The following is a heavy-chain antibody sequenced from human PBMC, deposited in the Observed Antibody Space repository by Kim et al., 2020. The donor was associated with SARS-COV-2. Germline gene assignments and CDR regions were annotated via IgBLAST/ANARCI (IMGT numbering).Heavy chain of an antibody. CDR2: ISYDGSNK. Sequence: GGSLRLSCAASGFTFSSYGMHWVRQAPGKGLEWVAVISYDGSNKYYADSVKGRFTISRDNSKNTLYLQMNSLRAEDTAVYYCAKDRFPRIAVGGYFDYWGQGTLVTVSS. V-gene: IGHV3-30*18. CDR1: GFTFSSYG. CDR3: AKDRFPRIAVGGYFDY. D-gene: IGHD6-19*01. J-gene: IGHJ4*02.